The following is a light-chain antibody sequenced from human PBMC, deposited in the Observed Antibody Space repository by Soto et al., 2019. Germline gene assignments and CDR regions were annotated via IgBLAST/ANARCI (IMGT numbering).Light chain of an antibody. CDR1: QDISHY. J-gene: IGKJ5*01. CDR2: DAS. Sequence: DIQMTQSPSSLSASVGDTVTITCQASQDISHYLNWYQQKPGKALKLLIYDASNLHPGVPSRFRRSGSGTELAIKIPGLQPEPVALYCSQQYDDFLYTFGQAT. CDR3: QQYDDFLYT. V-gene: IGKV1-33*01.